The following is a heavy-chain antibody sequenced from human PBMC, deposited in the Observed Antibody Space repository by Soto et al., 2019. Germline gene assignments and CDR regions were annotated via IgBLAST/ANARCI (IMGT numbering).Heavy chain of an antibody. J-gene: IGHJ4*02. CDR1: GFTFSSYG. V-gene: IGHV3-30*03. Sequence: QVQLVESGGGVVQPGRSLRLSCAASGFTFSSYGMHWVRQAPGKGLEWVAVISYDGSNKYYADSVKGRFTISRDNSKNTLYLQMNSLRAEDTAVYYCARTVTTLIGYGGYFDYWGQGTLVTVSS. D-gene: IGHD4-17*01. CDR3: ARTVTTLIGYGGYFDY. CDR2: ISYDGSNK.